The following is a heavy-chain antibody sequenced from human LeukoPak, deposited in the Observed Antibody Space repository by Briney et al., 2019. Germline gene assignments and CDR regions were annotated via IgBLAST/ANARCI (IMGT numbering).Heavy chain of an antibody. CDR2: ISITDGT. V-gene: IGHV4-4*07. CDR3: ARIRRNSVDWYADDN. J-gene: IGHJ4*02. Sequence: PSETLSLTCTVSGDSITSYYWSWIRQPAGKGLEWVGRISITDGTSYTPSLQSRVTMSVDASKNQFSLKLSSVTAADTAVYYCARIRRNSVDWYADDNWGQGTLVTVSS. CDR1: GDSITSYY. D-gene: IGHD3-9*01.